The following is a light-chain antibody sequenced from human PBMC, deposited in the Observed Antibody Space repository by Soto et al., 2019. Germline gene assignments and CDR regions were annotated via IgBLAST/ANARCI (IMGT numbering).Light chain of an antibody. Sequence: EMVMTQSPAILSVSPGERATLSCRASQSVTSDLAWYQQKPGQAPRLLIYGASTRATGIPARFSGSGSGTEFTLTIRSLQSEDFAVYYCQQYNNWPPYTFGQGTKLESK. CDR2: GAS. V-gene: IGKV3-15*01. CDR1: QSVTSD. J-gene: IGKJ2*01. CDR3: QQYNNWPPYT.